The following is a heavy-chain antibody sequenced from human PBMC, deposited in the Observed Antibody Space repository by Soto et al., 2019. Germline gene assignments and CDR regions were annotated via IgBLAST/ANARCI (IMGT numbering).Heavy chain of an antibody. CDR3: AKDRSIAVAGAFDI. CDR2: ISGSGGST. J-gene: IGHJ3*02. CDR1: GFTFSSFA. D-gene: IGHD6-19*01. V-gene: IGHV3-23*01. Sequence: GSLRLSCKGSGFTFSSFAIQWVRQAPGKGLEWVSAISGSGGSTYYADSVKGRFTISRDNSKNTLYLQMNSLRAEDTAVYYCAKDRSIAVAGAFDIWGQGTMVTVSS.